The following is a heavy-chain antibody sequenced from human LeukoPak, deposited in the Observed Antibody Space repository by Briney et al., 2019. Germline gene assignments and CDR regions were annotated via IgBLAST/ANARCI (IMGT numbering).Heavy chain of an antibody. CDR2: IWYDGGYK. D-gene: IGHD4-17*01. V-gene: IGHV3-33*01. J-gene: IGHJ4*02. CDR1: GLTFSNYV. Sequence: SGGSLRLSCAASGLTFSNYVMHWVRQAPVKELEWVALIWYDGGYKLYADSVKGRFTISRDNSRNTLFLQMTSLGAEDTAVYYCAREFNGDQTFDSWGQGTLVTVSS. CDR3: AREFNGDQTFDS.